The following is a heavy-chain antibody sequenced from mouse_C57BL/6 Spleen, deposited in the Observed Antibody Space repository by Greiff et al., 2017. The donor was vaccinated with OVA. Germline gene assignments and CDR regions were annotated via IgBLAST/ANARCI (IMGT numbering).Heavy chain of an antibody. CDR1: GYTFTSYW. Sequence: VKLQESGAELVKPGASVKVSCKASGYTFTSYWMHWVKQRPGQGLEWIGRIHPSDSDTNYNQKFKGKATLTVDKSSSTAYMQLSSLTSEDSAVYYCATMIRRYFDYWGQGTTLTVSS. V-gene: IGHV1-74*04. CDR3: ATMIRRYFDY. J-gene: IGHJ2*01. CDR2: IHPSDSDT. D-gene: IGHD2-4*01.